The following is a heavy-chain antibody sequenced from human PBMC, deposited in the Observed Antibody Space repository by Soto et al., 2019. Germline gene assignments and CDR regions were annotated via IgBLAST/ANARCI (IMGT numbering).Heavy chain of an antibody. CDR3: ARGLSGSRDY. Sequence: GGSLRLSCAASGFTVSNNYMSWVRQGPGKGLEWVSIIYADGSTYYTDSVKGRFTISRDNSKNTLYLQMNVLRAEDTAVYYCARGLSGSRDYWGQGTLVTVSS. J-gene: IGHJ4*02. CDR2: IYADGST. V-gene: IGHV3-66*01. CDR1: GFTVSNNY. D-gene: IGHD6-19*01.